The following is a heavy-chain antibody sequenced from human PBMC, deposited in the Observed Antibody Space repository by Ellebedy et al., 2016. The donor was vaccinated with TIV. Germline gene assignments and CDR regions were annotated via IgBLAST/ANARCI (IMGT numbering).Heavy chain of an antibody. CDR2: ISAYNGNT. V-gene: IGHV1-18*01. D-gene: IGHD6-19*01. Sequence: AASVKVSCKASGYTFTSYGISWVRQAPGQGLEWMGWISAYNGNTNYAQKLQGRVTMTTDTSTSTAYMELRSLRSDDTAVYYCAREVLGGWGGAYGMDVWGQGTTVTVSS. J-gene: IGHJ6*02. CDR3: AREVLGGWGGAYGMDV. CDR1: GYTFTSYG.